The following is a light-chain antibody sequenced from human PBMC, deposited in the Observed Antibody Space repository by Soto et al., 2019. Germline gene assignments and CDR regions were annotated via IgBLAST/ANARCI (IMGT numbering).Light chain of an antibody. J-gene: IGKJ4*01. CDR3: QKLNSYPLT. Sequence: IQLTQNPASLSASVGDRVTITCRASQGISSYLAWYQQKPGKAPKLLIYAASTLQSGVPSRFSGSGSGTDFTLTISSLQPEDFATYYCQKLNSYPLTFGGGTKVDIK. CDR1: QGISSY. V-gene: IGKV1-9*01. CDR2: AAS.